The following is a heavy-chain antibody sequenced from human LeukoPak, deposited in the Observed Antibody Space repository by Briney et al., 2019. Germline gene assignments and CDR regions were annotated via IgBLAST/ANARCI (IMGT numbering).Heavy chain of an antibody. D-gene: IGHD3-10*01. Sequence: GGSLRLSCAASGFTFSSYAMSWVRQAPGKGLEWVSAISSSGSTIYYADSVKGRFTISRDNAKNSLYLQMNSLRAEDTAVYYCARSLGGSGSYYNRAFDIWGQGTMVTVSS. J-gene: IGHJ3*02. CDR2: ISSSGSTI. V-gene: IGHV3-21*04. CDR3: ARSLGGSGSYYNRAFDI. CDR1: GFTFSSYA.